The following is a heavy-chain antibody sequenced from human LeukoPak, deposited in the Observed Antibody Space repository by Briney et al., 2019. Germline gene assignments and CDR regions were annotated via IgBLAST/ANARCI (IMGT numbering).Heavy chain of an antibody. J-gene: IGHJ5*02. D-gene: IGHD6-6*01. Sequence: PSETLSLTCTVSGGSISSYYWSWIRQPPGKGLEWIGYIYYSGSTNYNPSLKSRVTISVDTSKNQFSLKLSSVTAADTAVYYCARDGSYSSSSTWFDPWGQGTLVTVSS. CDR1: GGSISSYY. CDR2: IYYSGST. V-gene: IGHV4-59*01. CDR3: ARDGSYSSSSTWFDP.